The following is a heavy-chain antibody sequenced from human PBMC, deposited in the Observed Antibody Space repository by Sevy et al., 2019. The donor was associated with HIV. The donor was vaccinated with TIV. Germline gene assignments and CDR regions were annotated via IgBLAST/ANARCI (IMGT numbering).Heavy chain of an antibody. D-gene: IGHD3-16*01. V-gene: IGHV3-23*01. CDR1: GFTFSSYA. Sequence: GGSLRLSCAASGFTFSSYAMSWVRQAPGKGLEWVSAVSGSGGSTYYADSVKGRFTISRDNSKNTLYLQMNSLRAEDTAVYYCAKFSGCALGFDPWGQGTLVTVSS. CDR3: AKFSGCALGFDP. J-gene: IGHJ5*02. CDR2: VSGSGGST.